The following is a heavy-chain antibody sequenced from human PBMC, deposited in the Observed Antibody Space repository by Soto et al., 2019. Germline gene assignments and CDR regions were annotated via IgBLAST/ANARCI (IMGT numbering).Heavy chain of an antibody. CDR1: GFTFSSYG. CDR3: ARDRLRYDPEGYGIDV. J-gene: IGHJ6*02. Sequence: QVQLVESGGGVVQPGRSLRLSCAASGFTFSSYGMHWVRQAPGKGLEWVAVIWYDGSNKYYADSVKGRFTISRDNSKNTLYLQMNSLRAEDTAVYYCARDRLRYDPEGYGIDVWGQGTTVTVSS. D-gene: IGHD2-2*01. V-gene: IGHV3-33*01. CDR2: IWYDGSNK.